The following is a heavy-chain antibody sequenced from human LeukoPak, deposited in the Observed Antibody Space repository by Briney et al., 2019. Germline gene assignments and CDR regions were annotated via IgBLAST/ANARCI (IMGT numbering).Heavy chain of an antibody. V-gene: IGHV3-23*01. Sequence: GGSLRFSGAASGFRFSDFTMTWVGQVPGKGPEWVSAIGGRGGSTYYADSLGGRFTISRDNSKDMVYLQMNSLKVEDTATYYCGKEGGAWGQGTKVTVSS. J-gene: IGHJ5*02. CDR2: IGGRGGST. D-gene: IGHD3-16*01. CDR3: GKEGGA. CDR1: GFRFSDFT.